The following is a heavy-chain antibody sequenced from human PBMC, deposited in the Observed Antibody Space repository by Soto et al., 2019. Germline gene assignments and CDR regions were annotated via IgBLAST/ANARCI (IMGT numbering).Heavy chain of an antibody. CDR2: ISPSSGHI. D-gene: IGHD2-15*01. J-gene: IGHJ6*02. Sequence: EVHLVESGGGLVKPGGSLRLSCAVSGFTFSSCTMNWVRQAPGKGLEWVSSISPSSGHIYYADSVKGRFTISRDNAKNYLCLQMNSLRGEDTAVYYCSGCSGGACHKNYGMDVWGQGTTVTVSS. CDR1: GFTFSSCT. V-gene: IGHV3-21*06. CDR3: SGCSGGACHKNYGMDV.